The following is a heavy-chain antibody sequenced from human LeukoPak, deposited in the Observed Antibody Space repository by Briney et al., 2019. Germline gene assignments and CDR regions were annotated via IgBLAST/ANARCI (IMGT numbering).Heavy chain of an antibody. CDR1: GGSISSGGYY. CDR2: IYYSGST. Sequence: TLSLTCTVSGGSISSGGYYWSWIRQHPGKGLEWIGYIYYSGSTYYNPSLKSRVTISVDTSKNQFSLKLSSVTAADTAVYYCARGWDYVWGSYRYPNWFDPWGQGTLVTVSS. D-gene: IGHD3-16*02. CDR3: ARGWDYVWGSYRYPNWFDP. V-gene: IGHV4-31*03. J-gene: IGHJ5*02.